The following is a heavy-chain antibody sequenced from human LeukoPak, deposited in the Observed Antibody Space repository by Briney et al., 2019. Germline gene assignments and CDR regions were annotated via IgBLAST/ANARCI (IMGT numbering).Heavy chain of an antibody. CDR2: IIPIFGTA. CDR1: GYTFTTYA. Sequence: SVKVSCKTSGYTFTTYAISWARQAPGQGLEWMGGIIPIFGTANYAQKFQGRVTITADKSTSTAYMELSSLRSEDTAVYYCARRVIAVAGTDSSDYYYMDVWGKGTTVTVSS. CDR3: ARRVIAVAGTDSSDYYYMDV. D-gene: IGHD6-19*01. V-gene: IGHV1-69*06. J-gene: IGHJ6*03.